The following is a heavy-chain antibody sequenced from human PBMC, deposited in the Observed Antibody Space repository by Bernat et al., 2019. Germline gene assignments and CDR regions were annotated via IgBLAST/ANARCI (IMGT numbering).Heavy chain of an antibody. D-gene: IGHD3-10*01. V-gene: IGHV1-18*01. CDR1: GYTFTSYG. J-gene: IGHJ6*02. Sequence: QVQLVQSGAEVKKPGASVKVSCKASGYTFTSYGISWVRQAPGQGLEWMGWISAYNGNTNYAQKLQGRVTMTTDTSTSTAYMELRSLRSDDKAVYYCARGWGTMVRGVHHYYYGMDVWGQGTTVTVSS. CDR2: ISAYNGNT. CDR3: ARGWGTMVRGVHHYYYGMDV.